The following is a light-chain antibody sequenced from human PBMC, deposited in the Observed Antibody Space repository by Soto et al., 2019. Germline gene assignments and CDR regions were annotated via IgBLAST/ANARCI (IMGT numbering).Light chain of an antibody. CDR2: GAS. Sequence: DIVLTQSPGTLFLSPGDKATLSCRASQSVTSTYLAWYQQKPGQAPRLLIYGASSRATGIPDRFSGSGSGTDFTLTISRLEPEDFAVYYCQQHGSSPPLSFGGGTKVDIK. CDR3: QQHGSSPPLS. V-gene: IGKV3-20*01. CDR1: QSVTSTY. J-gene: IGKJ4*01.